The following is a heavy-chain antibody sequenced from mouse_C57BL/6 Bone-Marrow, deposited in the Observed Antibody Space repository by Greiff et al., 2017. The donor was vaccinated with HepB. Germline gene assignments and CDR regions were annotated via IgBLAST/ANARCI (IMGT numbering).Heavy chain of an antibody. Sequence: EVKLMESGPGLVKPSQSLSLTCSVTGYSITSGYYWNWIRQFPGNKLEWMGYISYDGSNNYNPSLKNRISITRDTSKNQFFLKLNSVTTEDTATYYCAREGLTDWYFDVWGTGTTVTVSS. V-gene: IGHV3-6*01. CDR1: GYSITSGYY. J-gene: IGHJ1*03. CDR3: AREGLTDWYFDV. CDR2: ISYDGSN.